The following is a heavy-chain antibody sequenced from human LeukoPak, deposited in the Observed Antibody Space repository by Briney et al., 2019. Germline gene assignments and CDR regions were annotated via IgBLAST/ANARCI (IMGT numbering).Heavy chain of an antibody. Sequence: GGSLRLSCAASGFTFRNYGMHCVRQAPGKGLEWVAVISDDGSNKNYADSVRGRFTISRDNSKNTLYLQMNSLRAEDTAVYYCAREGGERLYFDYWGQGTLVTVSS. CDR1: GFTFRNYG. CDR2: ISDDGSNK. J-gene: IGHJ4*02. CDR3: AREGGERLYFDY. V-gene: IGHV3-30*03. D-gene: IGHD3-16*01.